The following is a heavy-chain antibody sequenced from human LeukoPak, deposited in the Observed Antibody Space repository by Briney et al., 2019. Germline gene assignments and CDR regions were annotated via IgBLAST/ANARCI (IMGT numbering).Heavy chain of an antibody. Sequence: VSFIRYHAIKKYYADSVKGRFTISRDNSKNTLYLQMNSLRAEDTAVYYCAKDLLGHYFDYWGQGTLVTVSS. CDR2: IRYHAIKK. J-gene: IGHJ4*02. CDR3: AKDLLGHYFDY. V-gene: IGHV3-30*02.